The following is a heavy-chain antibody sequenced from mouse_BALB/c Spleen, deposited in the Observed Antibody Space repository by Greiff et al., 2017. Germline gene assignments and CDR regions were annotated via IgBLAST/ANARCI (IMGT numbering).Heavy chain of an antibody. J-gene: IGHJ4*01. CDR2: ISYDGSN. CDR1: GYSFTSGYF. Sequence: EVKLMESGPGLVKPSQSLSLTCTVTGYSFTSGYFWYLIRQLPGNKLEWMGYISYDGSNNYNPSLKNRISITRYTSKNPFFLKLNSVTAEDTATYYCSRNRGGCHGAMDYWGQGTSVTVSS. D-gene: IGHD1-1*02. V-gene: IGHV3-6*02. CDR3: SRNRGGCHGAMDY.